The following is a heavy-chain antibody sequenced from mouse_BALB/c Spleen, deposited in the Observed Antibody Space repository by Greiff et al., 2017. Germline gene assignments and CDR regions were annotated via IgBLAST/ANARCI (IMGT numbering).Heavy chain of an antibody. J-gene: IGHJ2*01. CDR2: INPSSGYT. CDR1: GYTFTSYT. V-gene: IGHV1-4*02. Sequence: QVQLQQSAAELARPGASVKMSCKASGYTFTSYTMHWVKQRPGQGLEWIGYINPSSGYTEYNQKFKDKTTLTADKSSSTAYMQLSSLTSEDSAVYYCAREGLVEVPLDYWGQGTTLTVSS. CDR3: AREGLVEVPLDY. D-gene: IGHD2-14*01.